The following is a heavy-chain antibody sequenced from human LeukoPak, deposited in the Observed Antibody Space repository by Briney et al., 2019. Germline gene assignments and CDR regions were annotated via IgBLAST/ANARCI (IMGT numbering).Heavy chain of an antibody. J-gene: IGHJ4*02. V-gene: IGHV1-2*02. Sequence: GGSLRLSCAASGFAFSTYWMSWVRQAPGQGLEWMGWINPNSGGTNYAQKFQGRVTMTRDTSISTAYMELSRLRSDDTAVYYCARDVGVKNWNYLFVIRRFDYWGQGTLVTVSS. D-gene: IGHD1-7*01. CDR2: INPNSGGT. CDR1: GFAFSTYW. CDR3: ARDVGVKNWNYLFVIRRFDY.